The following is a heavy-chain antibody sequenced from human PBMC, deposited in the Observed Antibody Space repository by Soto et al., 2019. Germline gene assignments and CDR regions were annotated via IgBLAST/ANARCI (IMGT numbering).Heavy chain of an antibody. V-gene: IGHV3-9*01. D-gene: IGHD2-8*01. CDR1: GFTFDDFA. Sequence: EVQLVESGGGLVQPGKSLRLSCVGSGFTFDDFAMHWVRQAPGKGLEWVAGIDWNSGKIAYADSLGGRFTISRDNSQKSLLLQMTTLKPQDTALYYCAKGLHVFLYGVDVWGPGTMVTGSS. CDR3: AKGLHVFLYGVDV. J-gene: IGHJ3*01. CDR2: IDWNSGKI.